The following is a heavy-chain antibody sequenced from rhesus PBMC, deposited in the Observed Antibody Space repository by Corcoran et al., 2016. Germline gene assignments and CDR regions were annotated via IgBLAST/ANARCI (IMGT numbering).Heavy chain of an antibody. Sequence: QVQLVQSGAEVKKPGASVKLSCKASGYTFSSFYINWVGQAPGQGLVCVGCINPRSGNTGHGHIFKCIVTLTRDTSTSTVNMELSSLRSEDTSLYYCTRDRPTWGLDSWGQGVVVTVSS. J-gene: IGHJ6*01. CDR1: GYTFSSFY. V-gene: IGHV1-200*01. CDR2: INPRSGNT. CDR3: TRDRPTWGLDS. D-gene: IGHD2-2*01.